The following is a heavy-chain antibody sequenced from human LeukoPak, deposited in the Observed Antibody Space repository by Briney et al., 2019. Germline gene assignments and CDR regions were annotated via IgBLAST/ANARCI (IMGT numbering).Heavy chain of an antibody. D-gene: IGHD3-9*01. J-gene: IGHJ4*02. CDR2: ITGSGDTT. V-gene: IGHV3-23*01. Sequence: GGSLRLSCAASGFIFRNYAMSWVRQAPGKGLEWVSAITGSGDTTYYADSVKGRFTISRDNSKNTLYVEMNTLRAEDTAVYYCARWGDYDILTGYYVSDFWGQGTLVTVSS. CDR1: GFIFRNYA. CDR3: ARWGDYDILTGYYVSDF.